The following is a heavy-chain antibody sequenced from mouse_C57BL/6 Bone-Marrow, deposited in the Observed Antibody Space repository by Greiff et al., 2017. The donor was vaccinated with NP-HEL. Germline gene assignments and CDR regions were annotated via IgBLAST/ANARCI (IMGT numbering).Heavy chain of an antibody. CDR3: ARSPYYYYGSSYWYFDV. CDR2: IDRANGNT. V-gene: IGHV14-3*01. Sequence: VQLKQSVAELVRPGASVKLSCTASGFNIKNTYMHWVKQRPEQGLEWIGRIDRANGNTKYVPKFQGKATITADTYSNTAYLQLSSLTAEDTAIYYCARSPYYYYGSSYWYFDVWGTGTTVTVSS. CDR1: GFNIKNTY. D-gene: IGHD1-1*01. J-gene: IGHJ1*03.